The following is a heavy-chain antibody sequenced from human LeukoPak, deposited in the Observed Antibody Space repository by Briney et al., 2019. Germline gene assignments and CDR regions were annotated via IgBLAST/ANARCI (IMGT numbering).Heavy chain of an antibody. D-gene: IGHD2-15*01. J-gene: IGHJ6*04. CDR2: IKQDGSEK. CDR3: ARVWEYCSGGSCYENYYGMDV. CDR1: GFTFSSYW. V-gene: IGHV3-7*03. Sequence: GGSLRLSCAASGFTFSSYWMSWVRQAPGKGLEWVANIKQDGSEKYYVDSVKGRFTISRDNAKNSLYLQMNSLRAEDTAVYYCARVWEYCSGGSCYENYYGMDVWGKGTTVTVSS.